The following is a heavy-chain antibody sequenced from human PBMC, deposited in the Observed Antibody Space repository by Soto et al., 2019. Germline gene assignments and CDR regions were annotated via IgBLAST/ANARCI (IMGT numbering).Heavy chain of an antibody. D-gene: IGHD2-2*01. CDR2: INPSGGST. CDR1: GYTFTSYY. Sequence: ASVKVSCKASGYTFTSYYIHWVRQAPGQGLEWMGIINPSGGSTSYAQKFQGRVTMTRDTSTSTVYMELSSLRSEDTAVYYCAREWGGNLVGGPLYYYYGMDVWGQGTTVTVSS. V-gene: IGHV1-46*01. CDR3: AREWGGNLVGGPLYYYYGMDV. J-gene: IGHJ6*02.